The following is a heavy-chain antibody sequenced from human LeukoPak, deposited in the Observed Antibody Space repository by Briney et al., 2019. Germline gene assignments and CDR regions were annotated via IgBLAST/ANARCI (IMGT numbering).Heavy chain of an antibody. J-gene: IGHJ6*03. V-gene: IGHV3-20*04. CDR3: ARGGSYYTSYYYYMDV. CDR1: GFTFDDYG. CDR2: INWNGGST. D-gene: IGHD1-26*01. Sequence: GGSPRLSCAASGFTFDDYGMSWVRQAPGKGLEWVSGINWNGGSTGYADSVKGRFTISRDNAKNSLYLQMNSLRAEDTALYYCARGGSYYTSYYYYMDVWGKGTTVTVSS.